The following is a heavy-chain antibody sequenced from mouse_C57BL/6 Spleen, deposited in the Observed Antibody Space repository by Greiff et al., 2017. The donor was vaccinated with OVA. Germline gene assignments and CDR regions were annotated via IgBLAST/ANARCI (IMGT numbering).Heavy chain of an antibody. D-gene: IGHD1-1*01. Sequence: EVMLVESGGGLVKPGGSLKLSCAASGFTFSSYAMSWVRQTPEKRLEWVATISDGGSYTYYPDNVKGRFTISRDNAKNNLYLQMSHLKSEDTAMYYCARDRGYGSSYGEYFDVWGTGTTVTVSS. CDR2: ISDGGSYT. CDR1: GFTFSSYA. J-gene: IGHJ1*03. V-gene: IGHV5-4*01. CDR3: ARDRGYGSSYGEYFDV.